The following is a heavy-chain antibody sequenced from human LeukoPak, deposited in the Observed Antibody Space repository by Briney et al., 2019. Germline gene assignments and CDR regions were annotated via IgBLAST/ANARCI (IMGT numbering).Heavy chain of an antibody. V-gene: IGHV3-23*01. CDR2: ISGSGAST. Sequence: PGGSLRLSCAASGFTFSSYGMSWVRQAPGKGLEWVSAISGSGASTYFADSVKGRFTISRDTSKNTLYLQMNSLRADDTAVYYCAKASYYDSSGPAGFFDYWGQGTLVTVSS. D-gene: IGHD3-22*01. J-gene: IGHJ4*02. CDR3: AKASYYDSSGPAGFFDY. CDR1: GFTFSSYG.